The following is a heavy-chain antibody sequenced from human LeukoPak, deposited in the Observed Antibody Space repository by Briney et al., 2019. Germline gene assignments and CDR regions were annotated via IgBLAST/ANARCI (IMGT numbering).Heavy chain of an antibody. V-gene: IGHV3-30*04. J-gene: IGHJ3*01. D-gene: IGHD6-6*01. Sequence: GGSLRLSCAASGFTFSSYAMHWARQAPGKGLEWLTVISYDGTIKSYADSVRGRFTISRDNSKDTLYLQMNSLRDEDTAVYYCARTLVKRKSGAFDVWGQGTMVIVSS. CDR3: ARTLVKRKSGAFDV. CDR1: GFTFSSYA. CDR2: ISYDGTIK.